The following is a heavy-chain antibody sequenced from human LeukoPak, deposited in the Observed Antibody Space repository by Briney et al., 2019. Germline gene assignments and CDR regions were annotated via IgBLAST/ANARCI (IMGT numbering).Heavy chain of an antibody. Sequence: ASVKVSCKASGYTFTGYYMHWVRQAPGRGLEWMGWINPNSGGTNYAQKFQGWVTMTRDTSISTAYMELSRLRSDDTAVYYCARAGYGDQPGYFDYWGQGTLVTVSS. J-gene: IGHJ4*02. CDR3: ARAGYGDQPGYFDY. V-gene: IGHV1-2*04. CDR1: GYTFTGYY. D-gene: IGHD4-17*01. CDR2: INPNSGGT.